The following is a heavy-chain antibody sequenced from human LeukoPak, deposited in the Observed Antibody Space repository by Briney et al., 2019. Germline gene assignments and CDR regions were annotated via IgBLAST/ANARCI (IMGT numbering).Heavy chain of an antibody. CDR3: ARERWFGELLPDY. CDR1: GYTSTGYY. CDR2: INPNSGGT. J-gene: IGHJ4*02. Sequence: ASVKVSCKASGYTSTGYYMHWVRQAPGQGLEWMGRINPNSGGTNYAQKFQGRVTMTRDTSISTAYMELSRLRSDDTAVYYCARERWFGELLPDYWGQGTLVTVSS. D-gene: IGHD3-10*01. V-gene: IGHV1-2*06.